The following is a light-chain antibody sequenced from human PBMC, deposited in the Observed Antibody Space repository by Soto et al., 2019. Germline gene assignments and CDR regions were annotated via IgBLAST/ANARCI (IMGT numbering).Light chain of an antibody. V-gene: IGKV3-11*01. J-gene: IGKJ5*01. Sequence: EIVLTQSPATLSSAPGERATLSCRASQGVSSSLAWYQQKPGQSPRLLIYDTSNRATGIPARFSGSGSGTDFTLTISSLEPEDFAVYYCQQRTNWRITFGQGTRLEIK. CDR3: QQRTNWRIT. CDR2: DTS. CDR1: QGVSSS.